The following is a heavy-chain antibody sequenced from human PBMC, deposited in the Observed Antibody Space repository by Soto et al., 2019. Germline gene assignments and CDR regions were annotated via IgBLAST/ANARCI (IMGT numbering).Heavy chain of an antibody. CDR2: ISYDGSNK. J-gene: IGHJ4*02. CDR3: AKVYQRVYNWNYKITLPIDY. V-gene: IGHV3-30*18. D-gene: IGHD1-7*01. Sequence: QVQLVESGGGVVQPGRSLRLSCAASGFTFSSYGMHWVRQAPGKGLEWVAVISYDGSNKYYADSVKGRFTISRDNSENTLYVQMNSLRAEDTAVYYRAKVYQRVYNWNYKITLPIDYWGQGTLFTVSS. CDR1: GFTFSSYG.